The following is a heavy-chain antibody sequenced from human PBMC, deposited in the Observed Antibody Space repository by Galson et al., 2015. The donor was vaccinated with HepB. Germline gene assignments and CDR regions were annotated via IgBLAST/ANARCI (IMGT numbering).Heavy chain of an antibody. J-gene: IGHJ4*02. V-gene: IGHV3-33*01. CDR1: GFTFSSYG. Sequence: SLRLSCAASGFTFSSYGMHWVRQAPGKGLEWVAGIWKDGSNKYYADSVKGRFTISRDNSKNTLYLQVNSLRVEDTAVYYCARGEPTIVVAVFDYWGLGTLVTVSS. CDR3: ARGEPTIVVAVFDY. CDR2: IWKDGSNK. D-gene: IGHD3-22*01.